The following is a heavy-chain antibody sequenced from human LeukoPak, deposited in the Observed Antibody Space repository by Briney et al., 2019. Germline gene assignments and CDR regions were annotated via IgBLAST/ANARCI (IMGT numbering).Heavy chain of an antibody. Sequence: PSQTLSLTCTVSADSLSSGGHYWAWIRQLPGKGLESIGIIHHSGSSRHNPSLKDRVAISVDASRKQFALRLSSVTAADTAIYYCARGGNRFGGFYFDYWGQGIQVIVSS. J-gene: IGHJ4*02. V-gene: IGHV4-31*03. CDR1: ADSLSSGGHY. CDR3: ARGGNRFGGFYFDY. D-gene: IGHD3-10*01. CDR2: IHHSGSS.